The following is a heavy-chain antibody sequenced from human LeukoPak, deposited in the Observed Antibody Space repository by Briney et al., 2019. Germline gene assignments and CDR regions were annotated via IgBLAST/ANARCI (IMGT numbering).Heavy chain of an antibody. D-gene: IGHD6-19*01. V-gene: IGHV3-30*04. J-gene: IGHJ4*02. CDR2: ISYDGSNK. CDR1: GFTFSSYA. CDR3: ARVFGRGSGWYVPDY. Sequence: GGSLRLSCAASGFTFSSYAMHWVRQAPGKGLEWVAVISYDGSNKYYADSVKGRFTISRDNSKNTLYLQMNSLRAEDTAVYYCARVFGRGSGWYVPDYWGQGTLVTVSS.